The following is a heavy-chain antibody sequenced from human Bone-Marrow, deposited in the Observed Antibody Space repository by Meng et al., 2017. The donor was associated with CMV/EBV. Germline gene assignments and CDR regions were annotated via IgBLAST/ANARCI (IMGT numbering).Heavy chain of an antibody. CDR2: IGSGSSYE. D-gene: IGHD6-13*01. Sequence: PGCAFSCYSMDWVRQDRGNGLEWVSSIGSGSSYEYYANSVKGRFAISRDDAKNSLYLRMDSLRAEDTAVYYCARRRIAAAGTPMFDPWGQGTLVTVSS. V-gene: IGHV3-21*01. J-gene: IGHJ5*02. CDR3: ARRRIAAAGTPMFDP. CDR1: GCAFSCYS.